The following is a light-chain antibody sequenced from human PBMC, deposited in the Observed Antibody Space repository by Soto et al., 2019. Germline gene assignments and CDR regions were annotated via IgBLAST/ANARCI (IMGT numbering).Light chain of an antibody. V-gene: IGKV1-16*01. CDR2: AAS. J-gene: IGKJ5*01. CDR3: QHYNGYPQT. CDR1: QGIDTY. Sequence: DIHMTQSPSSLSASVGYIVTITCRASQGIDTYLAWFQQKPGKAPKTLIYAASSLHSGVPSRFSGSGFGTDFTLTISSLQPEDFATYYCQHYNGYPQTFGQGTRLEIK.